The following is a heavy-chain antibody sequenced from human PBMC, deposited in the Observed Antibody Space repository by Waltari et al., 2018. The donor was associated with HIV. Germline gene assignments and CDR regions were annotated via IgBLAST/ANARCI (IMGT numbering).Heavy chain of an antibody. CDR1: GGSFSGYY. Sequence: QVQLQQWGAGLLKPSETLSLTCAVYGGSFSGYYWSWIRTPPGKGLEWIGEINHRGSTNYNPSLKSRVIISVDTSMNQFSLKLSSGTAADTAVYYCARARYCSSTRCYTKGRRNSFYYYALDVWGQGTTVTVSS. D-gene: IGHD2-2*02. CDR2: INHRGST. J-gene: IGHJ6*02. CDR3: ARARYCSSTRCYTKGRRNSFYYYALDV. V-gene: IGHV4-34*01.